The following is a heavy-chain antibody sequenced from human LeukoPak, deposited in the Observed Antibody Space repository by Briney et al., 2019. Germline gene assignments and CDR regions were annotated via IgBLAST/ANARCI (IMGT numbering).Heavy chain of an antibody. D-gene: IGHD6-13*01. J-gene: IGHJ4*02. CDR2: INTYNGNT. CDR1: GYTFTNYG. CDR3: ARGGSSSWYVV. V-gene: IGHV1-18*01. Sequence: ASVKVSCKASGYTFTNYGIGWVRQAPGQGLEWMGWINTYNGNTNNPQNFQDRVTMTADPSTSTAYLEMRGLRSDDTAVYYCARGGSSSWYVVWGQGTLVTVSS.